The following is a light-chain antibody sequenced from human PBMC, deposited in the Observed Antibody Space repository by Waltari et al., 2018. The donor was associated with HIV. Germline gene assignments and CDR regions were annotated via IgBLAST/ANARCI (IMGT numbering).Light chain of an antibody. CDR3: ATWDDSLNGYV. Sequence: QSVLTQPPSASGTPGQRITISCSGGSSNIGSYNLNWYQQFAGTAPKLVIYSNNQRPSGVPDRFSGSKSGTSASLAISGLQSEDEAEYYCATWDDSLNGYVFGTGTKVTVL. J-gene: IGLJ1*01. V-gene: IGLV1-44*01. CDR1: SSNIGSYN. CDR2: SNN.